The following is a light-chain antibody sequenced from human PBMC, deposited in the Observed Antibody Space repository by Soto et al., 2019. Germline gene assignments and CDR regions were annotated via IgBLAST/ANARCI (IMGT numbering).Light chain of an antibody. CDR2: DNN. Sequence: QSVLTQPPSVSGAPGQRVTISCTGSSSNIGAGYDVHWYQQLPGTAPKLLIYDNNDRPTGVPDRFSGSKSGTSASLAITGLQAEVEADYYCVLYMRSGISVFGGGTKVTVL. J-gene: IGLJ2*01. CDR3: VLYMRSGISV. CDR1: SSNIGAGYD. V-gene: IGLV1-40*01.